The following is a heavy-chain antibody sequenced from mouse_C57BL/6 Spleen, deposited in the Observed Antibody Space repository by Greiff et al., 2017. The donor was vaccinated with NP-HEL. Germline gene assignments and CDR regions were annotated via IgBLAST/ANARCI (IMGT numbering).Heavy chain of an antibody. J-gene: IGHJ2*01. Sequence: VQLVESGAELVKPGASVKLSCKASGYTFTSYWMHWVKQRPGQGLEWIGMIHPNSGSTNYNEKFKSKATLTVDKSSSTAYMQLSSLTSEDSAVYYCARFGWDGGYWGQGTTLTVSS. CDR1: GYTFTSYW. CDR3: ARFGWDGGY. CDR2: IHPNSGST. D-gene: IGHD4-1*01. V-gene: IGHV1-64*01.